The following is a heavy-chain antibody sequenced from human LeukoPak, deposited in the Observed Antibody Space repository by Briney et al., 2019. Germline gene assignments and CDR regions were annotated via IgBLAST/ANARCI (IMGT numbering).Heavy chain of an antibody. CDR3: ARNNYDFWSGGNWFDP. D-gene: IGHD3-3*01. Sequence: ASVKVSCKASGYTFTSYGISWVRQAPGQGLEWMGWTSAYNGNTNYAQKLQGRVTMTTDTSTSTAYMELRSLRSDDTAVYYCARNNYDFWSGGNWFDPWGQGTLVTVSS. V-gene: IGHV1-18*01. J-gene: IGHJ5*02. CDR2: TSAYNGNT. CDR1: GYTFTSYG.